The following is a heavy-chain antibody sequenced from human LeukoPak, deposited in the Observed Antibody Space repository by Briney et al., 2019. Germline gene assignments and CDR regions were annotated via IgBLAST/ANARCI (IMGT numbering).Heavy chain of an antibody. J-gene: IGHJ6*02. D-gene: IGHD6-19*01. CDR1: GFTFSSYS. CDR3: AREEWWEGIAVAGTPLYYGMDV. Sequence: GGSLRLSCAASGFTFSSYSMNWVRQAPGKGLEWVSSISSSSSYIYYADSVKGRFTISRDNAKNSLYLQMNSLRAEDTAVYYCAREEWWEGIAVAGTPLYYGMDVWGQGTTVTVSS. V-gene: IGHV3-21*01. CDR2: ISSSSSYI.